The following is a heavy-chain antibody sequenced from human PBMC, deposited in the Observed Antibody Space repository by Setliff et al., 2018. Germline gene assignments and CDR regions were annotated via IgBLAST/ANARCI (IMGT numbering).Heavy chain of an antibody. D-gene: IGHD3-3*01. J-gene: IGHJ6*04. CDR2: ISSSSSTI. CDR1: GFTFSDYS. Sequence: PGGSLRLSCAASGFTFSDYSMNWVRQAPGKGLEWVSDISSSSSTIYYADSVKGRFTISRDNAQNSLYLQMNSLRAEDTAVYYCGRSYNFWRGPTRGVWGKGTTVTVSS. CDR3: GRSYNFWRGPTRGV. V-gene: IGHV3-48*01.